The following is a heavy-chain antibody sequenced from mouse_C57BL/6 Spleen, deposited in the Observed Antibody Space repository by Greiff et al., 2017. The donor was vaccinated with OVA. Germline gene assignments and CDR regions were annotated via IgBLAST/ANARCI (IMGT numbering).Heavy chain of an antibody. CDR3: ARGITTVVAH. V-gene: IGHV1-55*01. J-gene: IGHJ2*01. CDR2: IYPGSGST. D-gene: IGHD1-1*01. Sequence: QVQLQQPGAELVKPGASVKMSCKASGYTFTSYWITWVKQRPGQGLEWIGDIYPGSGSTNYNEKFKSKATLTVDTASSTAYMQLSSLTSEDSAVYYYARGITTVVAHWGQGTTLTVSS. CDR1: GYTFTSYW.